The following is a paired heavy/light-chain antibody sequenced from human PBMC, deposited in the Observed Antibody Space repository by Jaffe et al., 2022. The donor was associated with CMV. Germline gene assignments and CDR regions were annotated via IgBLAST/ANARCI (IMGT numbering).Light chain of an antibody. J-gene: IGKJ4*01. CDR2: DAS. Sequence: EIVLTQSPATLSLSPGERATLSCRASQSVSSSLVWYQQKPGQAPRLLIYDASNRATGIPARFSGSGSGTDFTLTISSLEPEDFAVYYCQQRSNWPRCTFGGGTKVEIK. V-gene: IGKV3-11*01. CDR1: QSVSSS. CDR3: QQRSNWPRCT.
Heavy chain of an antibody. CDR2: VSGNGDFK. CDR3: ARDTKSGYYLSPFDY. V-gene: IGHV3-23*01. CDR1: GFTFNSYA. D-gene: IGHD3-3*01. Sequence: EVQLLESGGGLVQPGGSLRLSCAASGFTFNSYAMSWLRQAPGKGLEWVSAVSGNGDFKHYADSVKGRFTISRDNSKNTLDLQMNSLRAEDTALYYCARDTKSGYYLSPFDYWGQGTLVTVSS. J-gene: IGHJ4*02.